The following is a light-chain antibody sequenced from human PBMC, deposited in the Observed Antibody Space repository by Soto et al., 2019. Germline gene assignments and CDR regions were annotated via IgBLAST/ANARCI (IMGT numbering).Light chain of an antibody. Sequence: ESVLTQSPATLSLSPGERATLSCRASQSVSFYLAWYQQKPGQAPRLLIYDASNRATGIPARFSGSGSGTYFTLTISSLEPEDFAVYYCQQRSNWPSFGQGTRLEIK. CDR1: QSVSFY. V-gene: IGKV3-11*01. J-gene: IGKJ5*01. CDR2: DAS. CDR3: QQRSNWPS.